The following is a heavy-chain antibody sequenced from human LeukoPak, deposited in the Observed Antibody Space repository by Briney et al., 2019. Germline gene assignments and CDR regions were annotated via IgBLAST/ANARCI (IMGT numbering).Heavy chain of an antibody. D-gene: IGHD6-19*01. V-gene: IGHV1-2*02. J-gene: IGHJ4*02. CDR3: AKEYSSGWSRFDY. Sequence: EASVKASCKASGYTFTGYYIHWVRQAPGQGLEWMGWINPNSGGTNYAQKFQGRVTMTRDTSISTAYMELSRLISDDTAVYYCAKEYSSGWSRFDYWGQGTLVTVSS. CDR1: GYTFTGYY. CDR2: INPNSGGT.